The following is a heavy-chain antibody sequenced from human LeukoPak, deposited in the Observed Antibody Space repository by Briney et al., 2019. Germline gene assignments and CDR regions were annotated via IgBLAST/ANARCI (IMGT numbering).Heavy chain of an antibody. CDR2: IYSGGST. CDR3: AIGQWLDYFDY. Sequence: GGSLRLSCAASGFTFSSYWMHWVRQAPGKGLEWVSVIYSGGSTYYADSVKGRFTISRDNSKNTLYLQMNSLRAEDTAVYYCAIGQWLDYFDYWGQGTLVTVSS. V-gene: IGHV3-53*01. D-gene: IGHD6-19*01. J-gene: IGHJ4*02. CDR1: GFTFSSYW.